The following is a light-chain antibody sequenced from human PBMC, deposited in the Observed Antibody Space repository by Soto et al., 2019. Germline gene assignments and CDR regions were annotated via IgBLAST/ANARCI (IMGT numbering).Light chain of an antibody. V-gene: IGKV3-11*01. CDR3: QKGSYTLT. CDR2: DAS. Sequence: EIVMTQSPATLSVSPGXRATLSCRASQSVSSYLAWYQQKPGQAPRLLIYDASNRATGIPARFSGSGSGTDFTLTISSLEPEDFATYYCQKGSYTLTFGGGTKVDIK. J-gene: IGKJ4*01. CDR1: QSVSSY.